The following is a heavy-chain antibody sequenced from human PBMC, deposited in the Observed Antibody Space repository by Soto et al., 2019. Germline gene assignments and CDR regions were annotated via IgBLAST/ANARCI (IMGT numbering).Heavy chain of an antibody. CDR1: GFTFSSYA. V-gene: IGHV3-23*01. Sequence: GSLRRSCAASGFTFSSYAMSWVRQAPGKGLERVSAISGSGGSTYYADSVKGRFTISRDNSKNTLYLQMNSLRAEDTAVYYCAKDGRIVGATKRVDPWGQGTLVTVSS. CDR3: AKDGRIVGATKRVDP. D-gene: IGHD1-26*01. CDR2: ISGSGGST. J-gene: IGHJ5*02.